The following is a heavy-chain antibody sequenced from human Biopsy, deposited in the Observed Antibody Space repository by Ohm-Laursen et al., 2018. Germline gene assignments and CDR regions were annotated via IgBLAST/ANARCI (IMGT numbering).Heavy chain of an antibody. V-gene: IGHV4-59*01. CDR1: GGSIISYY. D-gene: IGHD3-3*01. J-gene: IGHJ5*02. CDR3: ARTPRDSFWSGSYKRGLWFDP. CDR2: VYNGGIT. Sequence: TLSLTCGVSGGSIISYYWTWIRQPPGKGLEWIGHVYNGGITNYNPSLKSRATISKDTSKNQFSLQVNSVTAADTAVYYCARTPRDSFWSGSYKRGLWFDPWGQGTLVIVSS.